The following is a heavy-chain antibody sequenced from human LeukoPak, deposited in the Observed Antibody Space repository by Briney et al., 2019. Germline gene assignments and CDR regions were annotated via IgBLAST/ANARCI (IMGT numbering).Heavy chain of an antibody. J-gene: IGHJ4*02. CDR1: GFTFSSYA. D-gene: IGHD1-1*01. CDR3: AKTLDWSYFDY. V-gene: IGHV3-30-3*02. Sequence: GGSLRLSCAASGFTFSSYAMHWVRQAPGKGLEWVAVISYDGSNKYYADSVKGRFTISRDNSKNTLYLQMNSLRAEDTAVYYCAKTLDWSYFDYWGQGTLVTVSS. CDR2: ISYDGSNK.